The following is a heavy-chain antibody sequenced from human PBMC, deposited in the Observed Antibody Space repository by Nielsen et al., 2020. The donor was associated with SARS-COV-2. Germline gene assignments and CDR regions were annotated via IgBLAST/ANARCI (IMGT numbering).Heavy chain of an antibody. CDR2: ISWNSGSI. V-gene: IGHV3-9*01. CDR3: AKDPYYYDSSGYYVV. CDR1: GFTFDDYA. D-gene: IGHD3-22*01. J-gene: IGHJ4*02. Sequence: SLKISCAASGFTFDDYAMHWVRQAPGKGLGWVSGISWNSGSIGYADSVKGRFTISRDNAKNSLYLQMNSLRAEDTALYYCAKDPYYYDSSGYYVVWGQGTLVTVSS.